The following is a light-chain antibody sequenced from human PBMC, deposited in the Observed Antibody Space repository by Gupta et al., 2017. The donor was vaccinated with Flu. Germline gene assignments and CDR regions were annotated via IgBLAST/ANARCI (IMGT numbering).Light chain of an antibody. CDR2: NVN. J-gene: IGLJ3*02. V-gene: IGLV8-61*01. CDR3: VLFMCIGGPWV. Sequence: QAVVTQEPAFSVSPGGTVTHTCGLNSGSVSAGRNPRWFQQTPGQAPRTLLHNVNLRSSGVPDRFCCSTLGDKAALIITGVQADDEAVYYCVLFMCIGGPWVFGGGTKLTVL. CDR1: SGSVSAGRN.